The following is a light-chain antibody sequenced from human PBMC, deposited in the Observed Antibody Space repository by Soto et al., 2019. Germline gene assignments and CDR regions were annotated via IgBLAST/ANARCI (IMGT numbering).Light chain of an antibody. J-gene: IGLJ3*02. CDR2: DVS. CDR3: SSYTSSSTWV. Sequence: QSALTQPASVSGSPGQSITISCIGTSSDVGGYNYVSWYQELPGKAPKLMISDVSNRPSGVSTRVSGSKSGNTASLTISGLRGEDEADDYCSSYTSSSTWVFGGGTKLTV. V-gene: IGLV2-14*01. CDR1: SSDVGGYNY.